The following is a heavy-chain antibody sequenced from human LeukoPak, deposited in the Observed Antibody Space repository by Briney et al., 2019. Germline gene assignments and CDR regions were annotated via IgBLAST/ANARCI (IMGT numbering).Heavy chain of an antibody. D-gene: IGHD3-3*01. Sequence: PGGSLRLSCAASGFTFSNYAMSWVRQTPGKGLEWVSVISGSGDSTYYADSVKGRFTISRDNSKNTLYLQMNSLRAEDTAVYYCAKAGNFWSGPGDYWGQGTLVTVSS. V-gene: IGHV3-23*01. J-gene: IGHJ4*02. CDR1: GFTFSNYA. CDR3: AKAGNFWSGPGDY. CDR2: ISGSGDST.